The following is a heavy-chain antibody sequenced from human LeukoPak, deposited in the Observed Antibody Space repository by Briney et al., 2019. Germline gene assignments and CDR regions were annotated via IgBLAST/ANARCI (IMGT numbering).Heavy chain of an antibody. CDR3: ARAGYCGSTSCYEFDY. V-gene: IGHV3-48*03. D-gene: IGHD2-2*01. CDR2: ISSSGSTI. J-gene: IGHJ4*02. Sequence: GGSLRLSCAASGFTFSSYEMNWVRQAPGKGLEWVSYISSSGSTIYYADSVKGRFTISRDNAENSLYLQMNSLRAEDTAVYYCARAGYCGSTSCYEFDYWGQGTLVTVSS. CDR1: GFTFSSYE.